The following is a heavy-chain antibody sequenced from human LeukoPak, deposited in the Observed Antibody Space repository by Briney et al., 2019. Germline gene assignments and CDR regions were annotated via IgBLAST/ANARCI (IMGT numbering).Heavy chain of an antibody. CDR2: IYYSGST. V-gene: IGHV4-59*11. CDR3: ARAGTGTTFGAFDC. J-gene: IGHJ4*02. Sequence: HPETPSPTRTVAGGHISSHYRGWSRQPPGKGPEGIGYIYYSGSTTYNPSLKSRFTISVDTSKNRFSLKLSSVIAADTAVYYCARAGTGTTFGAFDCWGQGTLVTVSS. CDR1: GGHISSHY. D-gene: IGHD1-1*01.